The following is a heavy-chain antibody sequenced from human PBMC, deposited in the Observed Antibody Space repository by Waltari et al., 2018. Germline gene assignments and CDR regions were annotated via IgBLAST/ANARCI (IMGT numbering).Heavy chain of an antibody. D-gene: IGHD2-15*01. CDR1: GFTFSSYS. V-gene: IGHV3-21*01. J-gene: IGHJ6*02. CDR3: AREIVVVVAATPTYYGMDV. Sequence: EVQLVESGGGLVKPGGSLRLSCAASGFTFSSYSMNWVRQAPGKGLEWVSSISSSSSYIHCADSVNGLFTISRDNAKNSLYLQMNSLRAEDTAVYYCAREIVVVVAATPTYYGMDVWGQGTTVTVSS. CDR2: ISSSSSYI.